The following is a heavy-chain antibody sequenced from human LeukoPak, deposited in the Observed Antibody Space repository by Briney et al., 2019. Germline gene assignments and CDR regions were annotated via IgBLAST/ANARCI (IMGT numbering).Heavy chain of an antibody. CDR2: INQDGTDK. V-gene: IGHV3-7*03. CDR3: AKRGPIYSSSPGNYFDY. D-gene: IGHD6-6*01. CDR1: GFTFTTYG. Sequence: GGPLRFSCAASGFTFTTYGMIWIRKAPGKGRDWFPNINQDGTDKYYVDSVKGRFTFSRDNAQNSLYLQMNSLRAEDTAVYYCAKRGPIYSSSPGNYFDYWGQGTLVTVSS. J-gene: IGHJ4*02.